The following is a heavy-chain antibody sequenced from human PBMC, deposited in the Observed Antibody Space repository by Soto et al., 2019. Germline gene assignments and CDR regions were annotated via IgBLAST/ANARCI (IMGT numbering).Heavy chain of an antibody. CDR3: ASARGARYFAS. J-gene: IGHJ4*02. D-gene: IGHD2-15*01. CDR1: GGSISSGDYY. Sequence: QVQLQESGPGLVKPSQTLSLTCTVSGGSISSGDYYWSWIRQPPGKGLEWIGYIYYSGSTYYNPSLKSRVTISVDTSTNRFSLELSSVTAAYTAVYYCASARGARYFASWGQGTLVTVSS. V-gene: IGHV4-30-4*01. CDR2: IYYSGST.